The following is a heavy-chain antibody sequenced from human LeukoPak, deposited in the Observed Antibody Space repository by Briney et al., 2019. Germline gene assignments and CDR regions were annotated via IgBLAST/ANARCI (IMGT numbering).Heavy chain of an antibody. CDR1: GFTFSSYA. CDR3: AREGRYYYYYMDV. Sequence: PGGSLRLSCAASGFTFSSYAMHWVRQAPGKGLEWVAVISYDGSNKYYADSVKGRFTISRDNSKNTLYLQMNSLRAEDTAVYYCAREGRYYYYYMDVWGKGTTVTVSS. CDR2: ISYDGSNK. V-gene: IGHV3-30*04. J-gene: IGHJ6*03.